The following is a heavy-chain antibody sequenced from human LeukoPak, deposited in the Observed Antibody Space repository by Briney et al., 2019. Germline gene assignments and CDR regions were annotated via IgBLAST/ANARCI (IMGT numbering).Heavy chain of an antibody. Sequence: GASVKVSCKASGYTFTGYYMHWVRQAPGQGLEWMGWINLSSGGTNYAQKFQGRVTMTRDTSISTAYMELSRLRSGDTAVYYCARSPDILTGENFDYWGQGTLVTVSS. D-gene: IGHD3-9*01. CDR2: INLSSGGT. CDR3: ARSPDILTGENFDY. V-gene: IGHV1-2*02. J-gene: IGHJ4*02. CDR1: GYTFTGYY.